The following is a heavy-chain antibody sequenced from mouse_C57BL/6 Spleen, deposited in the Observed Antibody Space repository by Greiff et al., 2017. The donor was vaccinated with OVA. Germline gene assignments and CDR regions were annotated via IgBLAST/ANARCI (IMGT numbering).Heavy chain of an antibody. D-gene: IGHD2-3*01. CDR2: INPSTGGT. J-gene: IGHJ3*01. CDR3: ARSEGLLRLAD. CDR1: GYSFTGYY. V-gene: IGHV1-42*01. Sequence: VQLQQSGPELVKPGASVKISCKASGYSFTGYYMNWVKQSPEKSLEWIGEINPSTGGTTYNQKFKAKATLTVDKSSSTAYMQLKSLTSEDSAVYYGARSEGLLRLADWGQGTLVTVSA.